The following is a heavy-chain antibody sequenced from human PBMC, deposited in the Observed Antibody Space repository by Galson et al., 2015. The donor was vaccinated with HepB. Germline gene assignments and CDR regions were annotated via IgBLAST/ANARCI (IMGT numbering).Heavy chain of an antibody. V-gene: IGHV3-53*01. D-gene: IGHD3-22*01. CDR2: IYSGGTT. J-gene: IGHJ4*02. Sequence: SLRLSCAASGFTVSSHYMSWVRQAPGKGLQWVSVIYSGGTTHYADSVKGRFTISRDNSKNTLYLQMNSLRAEDTAVYYCARERMYYYDSSDYRRGHFDYWGQGTLVTVSS. CDR3: ARERMYYYDSSDYRRGHFDY. CDR1: GFTVSSHY.